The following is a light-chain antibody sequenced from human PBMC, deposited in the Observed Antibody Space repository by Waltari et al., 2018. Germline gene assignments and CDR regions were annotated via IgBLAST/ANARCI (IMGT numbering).Light chain of an antibody. Sequence: EIVLTQSPASLSLSPGERAILSCRASQSLRSNYFAWYRQRPGQAPRLLIYGASKRGTGIPDRFSGSGSGTDFTLTINRLEPEDFAVYYCQQFDDSQWSFGQGTKVELK. CDR1: QSLRSNY. CDR3: QQFDDSQWS. V-gene: IGKV3-20*01. J-gene: IGKJ1*01. CDR2: GAS.